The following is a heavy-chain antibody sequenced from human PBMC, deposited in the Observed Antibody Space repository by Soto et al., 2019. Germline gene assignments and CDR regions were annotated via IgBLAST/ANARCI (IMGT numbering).Heavy chain of an antibody. D-gene: IGHD3-10*01. CDR3: AKTRNSVINYNYYDNMDV. V-gene: IGHV3-30*18. Sequence: GGSLRLSCAASGFTFSEYGIHWVRQAPGKGLEWVAITSYDGRHTSYVDSVKGRFTISRDNSGNTAFLEVNRLRVEDTAVYYCAKTRNSVINYNYYDNMDVWGQGTTVTVSS. CDR2: TSYDGRHT. J-gene: IGHJ6*02. CDR1: GFTFSEYG.